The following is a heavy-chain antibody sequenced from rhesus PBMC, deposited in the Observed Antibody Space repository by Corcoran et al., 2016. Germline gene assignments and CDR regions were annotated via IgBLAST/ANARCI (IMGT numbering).Heavy chain of an antibody. CDR3: TTVSPGSWPAFDY. CDR2: IRTKSNKFET. D-gene: IGHD6-25*01. Sequence: GFGGGLACLGGSMHFPFPPFGSPSRILSFHWPRLALGTGWDGVGRIRTKSNKFETGYAASVKGEFTISRDDSKNTAYLQMNSLKTEDTAVYYCTTVSPGSWPAFDYWGQGVLVTVSS. J-gene: IGHJ4*01. CDR1: GSPSRILS. V-gene: IGHV3-118*01.